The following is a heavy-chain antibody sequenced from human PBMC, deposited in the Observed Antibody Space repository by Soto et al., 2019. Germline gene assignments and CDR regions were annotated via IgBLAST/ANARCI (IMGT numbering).Heavy chain of an antibody. CDR2: ISGSGGGT. J-gene: IGHJ3*02. D-gene: IGHD3-22*01. CDR3: AKDRTITMIVVTHAFDI. V-gene: IGHV3-23*01. CDR1: GFTSSSYA. Sequence: EVQLLESGGGLVQPGGSLRLSCAASGFTSSSYAMSWVRQAPGKGLEWVSTISGSGGGTYYADSVKGRFTISRDNSKHTFYLQMNNLRAEDTAVYYCAKDRTITMIVVTHAFDIWGQGTMVTVSS.